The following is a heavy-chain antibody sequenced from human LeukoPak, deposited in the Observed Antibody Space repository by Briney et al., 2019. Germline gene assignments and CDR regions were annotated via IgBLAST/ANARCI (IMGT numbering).Heavy chain of an antibody. D-gene: IGHD1-26*01. CDR3: ARKGLGGELGGFDS. V-gene: IGHV3-20*04. CDR2: LNRNGDIT. Sequence: GGSLRLSCAASGYTFGDYGMSWVRQVPGKGLDWVSGLNRNGDITGYADFVQGRFTISRDNAKNSLYLQMNSLRVEDTALYYCARKGLGGELGGFDSWGQGTLVTVSS. CDR1: GYTFGDYG. J-gene: IGHJ4*02.